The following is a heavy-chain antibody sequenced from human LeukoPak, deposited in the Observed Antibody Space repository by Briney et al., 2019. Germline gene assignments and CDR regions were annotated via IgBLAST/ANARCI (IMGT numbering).Heavy chain of an antibody. V-gene: IGHV3-23*01. Sequence: GGSLRLSCVGSGFTSIAYALTWARQAPGKGLEWVSGISGGGVTTYYADSVKGRFTISRDNSKNTLYLQMNSLRADDTTIYYCARNQQLGGHSYYYYGMDVWGQGTTVTVSS. J-gene: IGHJ6*02. CDR2: ISGGGVTT. D-gene: IGHD3-16*01. CDR1: GFTSIAYA. CDR3: ARNQQLGGHSYYYYGMDV.